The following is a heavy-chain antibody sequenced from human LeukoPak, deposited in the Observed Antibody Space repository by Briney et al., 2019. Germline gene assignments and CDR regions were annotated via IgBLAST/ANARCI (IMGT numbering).Heavy chain of an antibody. D-gene: IGHD2-15*01. V-gene: IGHV4-4*07. CDR1: GGSISSYY. Sequence: SETLSLTCTVSGGSISSYYWSWIRQPAGKGLEWIGRIYTSGSTNYNPSLKSRVTMSVDTSKNQFSLKLSSVTAADTAVYYCAREVYIVVVVAANRDPNWSDPWGQGTLVTVSS. J-gene: IGHJ5*02. CDR3: AREVYIVVVVAANRDPNWSDP. CDR2: IYTSGST.